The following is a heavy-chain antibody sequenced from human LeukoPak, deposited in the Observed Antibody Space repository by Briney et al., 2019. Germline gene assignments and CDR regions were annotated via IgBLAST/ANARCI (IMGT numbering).Heavy chain of an antibody. Sequence: ASVRVSCKASGYTFTGYYMHWVRQAPGQGLEWMGWINPNSGGTNYAQKFQGRVTMTRDTSISTAYMELSRLRSDDTAVYYCASEYSGSYPFFDYWGQGTLVTVSS. V-gene: IGHV1-2*02. CDR3: ASEYSGSYPFFDY. D-gene: IGHD1-26*01. CDR2: INPNSGGT. CDR1: GYTFTGYY. J-gene: IGHJ4*02.